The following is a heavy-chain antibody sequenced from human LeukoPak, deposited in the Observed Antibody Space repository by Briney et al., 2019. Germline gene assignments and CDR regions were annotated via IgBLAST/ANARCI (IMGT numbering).Heavy chain of an antibody. CDR2: IIPIFGTA. D-gene: IGHD2-2*01. CDR3: ARAVAVPAAIPYYYMDV. CDR1: GGTFSSYA. V-gene: IGHV1-69*05. J-gene: IGHJ6*03. Sequence: ASVKVSCKASGGTFSSYAISWVRQAPGQGLEWMGRIIPIFGTANYAQKFQGRVTITTDESTSTAYMELSSLRSEDTAVYYCARAVAVPAAIPYYYMDVWGKGTTVTVSS.